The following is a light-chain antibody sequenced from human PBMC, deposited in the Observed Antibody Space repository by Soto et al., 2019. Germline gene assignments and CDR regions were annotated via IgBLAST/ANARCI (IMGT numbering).Light chain of an antibody. CDR1: QGINSY. Sequence: QMSMSPASLSVSEGDRVTLSCRASQGINSYLAWYQQKPGKAPKLLTYAASTLHSGIPSRFSGSGSGTDFTLTISRLQSADFATYYCQQSENWPVAIGGGTKVDIK. J-gene: IGKJ4*01. CDR3: QQSENWPVA. CDR2: AAS. V-gene: IGKV1-9*01.